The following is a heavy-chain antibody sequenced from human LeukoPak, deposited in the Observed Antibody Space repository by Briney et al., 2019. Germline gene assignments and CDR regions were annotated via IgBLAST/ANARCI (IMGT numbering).Heavy chain of an antibody. CDR2: INHSGST. CDR3: ARLGATSSSWYENWFDP. J-gene: IGHJ5*02. CDR1: GGSISSSNW. Sequence: SETLSLTCAVSGGSISSSNWWSWIRQPPGKGLEWIGEINHSGSTNYNPSLKSRVTISVDTSKNQFSLKLSSVTAADTAVYYCARLGATSSSWYENWFDPWGQGTLVTVSS. D-gene: IGHD6-13*01. V-gene: IGHV4-4*02.